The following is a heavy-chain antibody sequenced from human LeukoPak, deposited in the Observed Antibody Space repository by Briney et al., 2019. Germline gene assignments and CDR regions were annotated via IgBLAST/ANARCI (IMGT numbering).Heavy chain of an antibody. CDR2: ISYDGSNK. Sequence: PGGSLRLSCAASGFTFSSYAMHWVRQAPGKGLEGVAVISYDGSNKYYADSVKGRFTISRDNSKNTLYLQMNSLRAEDTAVYYCARDGGSYYQFDYWGQGTLVTVSS. J-gene: IGHJ4*02. D-gene: IGHD1-26*01. CDR1: GFTFSSYA. V-gene: IGHV3-30*04. CDR3: ARDGGSYYQFDY.